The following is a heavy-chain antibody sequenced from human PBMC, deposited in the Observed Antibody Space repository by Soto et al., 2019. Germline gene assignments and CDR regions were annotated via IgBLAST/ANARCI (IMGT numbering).Heavy chain of an antibody. CDR1: GYSFTSYW. V-gene: IGHV5-51*01. J-gene: IGHJ4*02. CDR3: ASTSDLYSSGWWKIDY. Sequence: GESLKISCKGSGYSFTSYWIGWVRQMPGKGLEWMGIIYPGDSDTRYRPSFQGQVTISADKSISTAYLQWSSLKASDTAMYYCASTSDLYSSGWWKIDYWGQGTLVTVSS. D-gene: IGHD6-19*01. CDR2: IYPGDSDT.